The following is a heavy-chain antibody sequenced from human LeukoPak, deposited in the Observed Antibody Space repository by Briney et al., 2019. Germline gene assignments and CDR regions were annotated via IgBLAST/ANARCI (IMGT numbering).Heavy chain of an antibody. D-gene: IGHD1-1*01. V-gene: IGHV3-23*01. CDR1: GFTFSSYG. CDR3: ATLGTTFWWFDP. J-gene: IGHJ5*02. CDR2: ISASGGGT. Sequence: PGGSLRLSCAASGFTFSSYGMSWVRQAPGKGLEWVSSISASGGGTYYADSVKGRFTISRDNSRNTLYLQMNSLRAEDTAVYYCATLGTTFWWFDPWGQGTLVTVSS.